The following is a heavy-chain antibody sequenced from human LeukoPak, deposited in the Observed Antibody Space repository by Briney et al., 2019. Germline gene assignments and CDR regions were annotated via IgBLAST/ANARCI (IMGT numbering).Heavy chain of an antibody. V-gene: IGHV4-39*07. D-gene: IGHD3-10*01. CDR2: IYYSGST. CDR3: ARERVEKALLWFGELSPQHYYYMDV. Sequence: PSETLSLTCTVSGGSISSSSYYWGWIRQPPGKGLEWIGSIYYSGSTYYNPSLKSRVTISVDTSKNQFSLKLSSVTAADTAVYYCARERVEKALLWFGELSPQHYYYMDVWGKGTTVTVSS. CDR1: GGSISSSSYY. J-gene: IGHJ6*03.